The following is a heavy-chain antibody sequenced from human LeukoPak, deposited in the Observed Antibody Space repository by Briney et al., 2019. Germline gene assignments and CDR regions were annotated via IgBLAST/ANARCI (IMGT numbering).Heavy chain of an antibody. CDR2: IYHSGST. D-gene: IGHD3-10*01. V-gene: IGHV4-38-2*01. CDR3: AGSRGSGSYYRRYYYYGMDV. CDR1: GYSISSGYY. Sequence: SATLSLTCAVSGYSISSGYYWGWIRQPPGKGLEWIGSIYHSGSTYYNPSLKSRVTISVGTSKKQCSLKLSSVTAADTAVYYCAGSRGSGSYYRRYYYYGMDVWGKGTTVTVSS. J-gene: IGHJ6*04.